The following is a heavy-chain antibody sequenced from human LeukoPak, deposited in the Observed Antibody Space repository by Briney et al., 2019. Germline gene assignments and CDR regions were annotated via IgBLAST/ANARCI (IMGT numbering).Heavy chain of an antibody. CDR1: GFTFSSYA. CDR2: ISYDGSNK. V-gene: IGHV3-30-3*01. CDR3: ARDLRQLVRY. J-gene: IGHJ4*02. D-gene: IGHD6-13*01. Sequence: GRSLRLSCAASGFTFSSYAMHWVRQAPGKGLEWVAVISYDGSNKYYADSVKGRFTISRDSSKNTLYLQMNSLRAEDTAVYYCARDLRQLVRYWGQGTLVTVSS.